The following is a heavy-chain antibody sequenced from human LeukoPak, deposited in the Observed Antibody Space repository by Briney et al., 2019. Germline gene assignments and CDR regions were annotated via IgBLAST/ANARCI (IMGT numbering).Heavy chain of an antibody. Sequence: GGSLRLSCAASGFTFDSYWMSWVRQAPGKGLEWVANIKQDGNEKYYVDSVKGRFTISRDNAKNSLYLQRNSLRAEDTAVYYCARDPLTQNDYWGLGTLVTVSS. V-gene: IGHV3-7*01. CDR2: IKQDGNEK. D-gene: IGHD1-14*01. CDR3: ARDPLTQNDY. J-gene: IGHJ4*02. CDR1: GFTFDSYW.